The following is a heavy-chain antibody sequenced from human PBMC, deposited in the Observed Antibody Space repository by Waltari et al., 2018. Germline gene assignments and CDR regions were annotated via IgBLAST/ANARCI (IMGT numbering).Heavy chain of an antibody. CDR3: ARGLCADVANCYSGTNNFFDP. D-gene: IGHD2-15*01. CDR2: ILYSGTT. CDR1: VGSISVNHYY. Sequence: QLQLQESGPGLVKPSETLSLTCVVPVGSISVNHYYWGWIRQPPGKGLEWIASILYSGTTYYNPSLMRRVSISVDTSQNQFSLRLSSLTAADTAIYYCARGLCADVANCYSGTNNFFDPWGQGTLVTVSS. V-gene: IGHV4-39*01. J-gene: IGHJ5*02.